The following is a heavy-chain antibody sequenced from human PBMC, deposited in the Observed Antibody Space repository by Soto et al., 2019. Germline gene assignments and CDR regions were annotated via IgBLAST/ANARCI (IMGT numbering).Heavy chain of an antibody. CDR2: IIPIFGTA. D-gene: IGHD3-22*01. CDR1: GGTFSSYA. V-gene: IGHV1-69*12. Sequence: QVQLVQSGAEVKKPGSSVKVSCKASGGTFSSYAISWVRQAPGQGLEWMGGIIPIFGTANYAQKFQGRVTIAADESTRTAYMELSSQRSKDASVYYCARGKLDSSGYYFDYWGQGTLVTVSS. CDR3: ARGKLDSSGYYFDY. J-gene: IGHJ4*02.